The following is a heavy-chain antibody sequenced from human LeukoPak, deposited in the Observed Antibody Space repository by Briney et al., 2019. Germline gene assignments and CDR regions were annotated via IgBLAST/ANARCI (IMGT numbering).Heavy chain of an antibody. CDR1: GGTFSSYA. V-gene: IGHV1-69*05. D-gene: IGHD6-13*01. Sequence: SVKVSCKASGGTFSSYAISWVRQAPGQGLEWMGGIIPIFDTANYAQKFQGRVTITTDESTSTAYMELSSLRSEDTAVYYCASSIAAAGLPANWGFDYWGQGTLVTVSS. J-gene: IGHJ4*02. CDR3: ASSIAAAGLPANWGFDY. CDR2: IIPIFDTA.